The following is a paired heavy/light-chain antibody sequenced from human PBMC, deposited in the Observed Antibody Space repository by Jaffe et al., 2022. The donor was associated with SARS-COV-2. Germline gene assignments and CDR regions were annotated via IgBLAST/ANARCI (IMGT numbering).Heavy chain of an antibody. J-gene: IGHJ3*02. CDR2: IYTSGST. Sequence: QVQLQESGPGLVKPSQTLSLTCTVSGGSISSGSYYWSWIRQPAGKGLEWIGRIYTSGSTNYNPSLKSRVTISVDTSKNQFSLKLSSVTAADTAVYYCARLRGAHDYGDYGVDDAFDIWGQGTMVTVSS. CDR3: ARLRGAHDYGDYGVDDAFDI. V-gene: IGHV4-61*02. CDR1: GGSISSGSYY. D-gene: IGHD4-17*01.
Light chain of an antibody. Sequence: DIQMTQSPSSLSASVGDRVTITCRASQSISSYLNWYQQKPGKAPKLLIYAASSLQSGVPSRFSGSGSGTDFTLTISSLQPEDFATYYCQQSYSIPYTFGQGTKLEIK. CDR1: QSISSY. J-gene: IGKJ2*01. CDR3: QQSYSIPYT. V-gene: IGKV1-39*01. CDR2: AAS.